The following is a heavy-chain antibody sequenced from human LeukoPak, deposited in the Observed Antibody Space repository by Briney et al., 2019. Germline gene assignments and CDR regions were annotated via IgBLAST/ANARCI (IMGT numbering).Heavy chain of an antibody. Sequence: SVKVSCTASGGTFSSYAISWVRQAPGQGLEWMGGIIPIFGTANYAQKFQGRVTITADKSTSTAYMELSSLRSEDTAVYYCAGEYRSIAAAGYYYYGMDVWGKGTTVTVSS. D-gene: IGHD6-13*01. J-gene: IGHJ6*04. V-gene: IGHV1-69*06. CDR1: GGTFSSYA. CDR3: AGEYRSIAAAGYYYYGMDV. CDR2: IIPIFGTA.